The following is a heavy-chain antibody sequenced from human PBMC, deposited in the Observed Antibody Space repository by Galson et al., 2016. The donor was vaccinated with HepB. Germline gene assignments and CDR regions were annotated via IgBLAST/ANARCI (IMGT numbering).Heavy chain of an antibody. CDR3: AREGDFSGYYVLSF. CDR1: GFTFSNYW. Sequence: SLRLSCAASGFTFSNYWMSWVRQAPGKGLEWVANIKQDGSEKYYVVSVKGRFTISRDNAKNSLYLQMYSLRAEDTAVYYCAREGDFSGYYVLSFWGQGTLVTVSS. D-gene: IGHD3-22*01. V-gene: IGHV3-7*03. J-gene: IGHJ4*02. CDR2: IKQDGSEK.